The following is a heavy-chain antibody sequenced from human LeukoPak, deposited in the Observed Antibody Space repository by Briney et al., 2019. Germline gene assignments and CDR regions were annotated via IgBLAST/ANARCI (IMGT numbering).Heavy chain of an antibody. J-gene: IGHJ3*02. CDR2: IIPIFGTA. D-gene: IGHD3-22*01. CDR3: ARGSTYYYDSSGYSAFDI. Sequence: GSSVKVSCKASGGTFSSYAISWVRQAPGQGLEWMGRIIPIFGTANYAQKFQGRVTITTDESTSTAYTELSSLRSEDTAVYYCARGSTYYYDSSGYSAFDIWGQGTMVTVSS. CDR1: GGTFSSYA. V-gene: IGHV1-69*05.